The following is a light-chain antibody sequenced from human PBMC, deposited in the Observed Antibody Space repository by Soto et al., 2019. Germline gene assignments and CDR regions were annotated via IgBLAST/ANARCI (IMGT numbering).Light chain of an antibody. J-gene: IGKJ1*01. CDR3: QQYGRM. CDR2: GAS. Sequence: ESGWTQLQGNRLESRGEGATRSCRASQSVSSSYLAWYQQKPGQAPRLLIYGASSRATGIPDRLSGSGSGTDFTLTISSLEPEDVAVFYWQQYGRMFSPGTKVDI. V-gene: IGKV3-20*01. CDR1: QSVSSSY.